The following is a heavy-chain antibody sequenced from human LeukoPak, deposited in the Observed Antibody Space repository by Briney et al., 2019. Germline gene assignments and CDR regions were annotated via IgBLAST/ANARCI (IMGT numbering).Heavy chain of an antibody. J-gene: IGHJ3*02. D-gene: IGHD4-17*01. Sequence: PGGSLRLSCIASGFTLSSYEMSWIRQAPGKGLEWVSSVDYSGGDTHYADSVMGRFTISRDNSKNTLCLQLNSLSADDTAVYYCTRTMTTGAFDIWGQGTMVTVSS. V-gene: IGHV3-23*01. CDR1: GFTLSSYE. CDR3: TRTMTTGAFDI. CDR2: VDYSGGDT.